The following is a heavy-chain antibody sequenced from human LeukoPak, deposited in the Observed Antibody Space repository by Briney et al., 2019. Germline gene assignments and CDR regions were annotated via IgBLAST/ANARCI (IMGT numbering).Heavy chain of an antibody. CDR1: GYTFTTYW. Sequence: KVSCKASGYTFTTYWIGWVRQMPGKGLEWMGIIYPGDSDTRYSPSFQGQVTISADKSISTAYLQWSSLKASDTAMYYCARQKSAYDSEFDYWGQGTLVTVSS. CDR3: ARQKSAYDSEFDY. CDR2: IYPGDSDT. J-gene: IGHJ4*02. V-gene: IGHV5-51*01. D-gene: IGHD3-3*01.